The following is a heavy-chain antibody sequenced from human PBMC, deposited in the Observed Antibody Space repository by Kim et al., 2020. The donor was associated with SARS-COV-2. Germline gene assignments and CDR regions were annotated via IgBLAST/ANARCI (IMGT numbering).Heavy chain of an antibody. CDR3: ARDRPFTYYYDSSGYFDY. CDR2: INAGNGNT. Sequence: ASVKVSCKASGYTFTSYAMHWVRQAPGQRLEWMGWINAGNGNTKYSQKFQGRVTITRDTSASTAYMELSSLRSEDTAVYYCARDRPFTYYYDSSGYFDYWGQGTLVTVSS. D-gene: IGHD3-22*01. CDR1: GYTFTSYA. J-gene: IGHJ4*02. V-gene: IGHV1-3*01.